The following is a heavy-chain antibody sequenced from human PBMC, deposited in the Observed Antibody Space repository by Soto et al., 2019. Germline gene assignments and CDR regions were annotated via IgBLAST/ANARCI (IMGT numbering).Heavy chain of an antibody. D-gene: IGHD3-3*01. CDR2: ISAYNGNT. V-gene: IGHV1-18*01. Sequence: QVKLVQSGGEVKKPGASVKISCKASGYTFSSYGIIWVRKAPGQGLEWMGWISAYNGNTNYAQKFQGRVTMTTDTSTSIVYMELRSLRSDDTAIYYCARTINEWLLGLEWGQGTLVTVSS. CDR1: GYTFSSYG. CDR3: ARTINEWLLGLE. J-gene: IGHJ4*02.